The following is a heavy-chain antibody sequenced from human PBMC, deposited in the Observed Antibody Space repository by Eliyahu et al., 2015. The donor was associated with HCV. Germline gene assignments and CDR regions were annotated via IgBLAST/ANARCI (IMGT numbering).Heavy chain of an antibody. CDR3: ATGSQLVLDYYYYYGMDV. Sequence: QVQLVXSGAEVKKPGASVKVSCKVSGYTLXELSMHWVRQAPGKGLEWMGGFDPEDGETIYAQKFQGRVTMTEDTSTDTAYMELSSLRSEDTAVYYCATGSQLVLDYYYYYGMDVWGQGTTVTVSS. J-gene: IGHJ6*02. CDR1: GYTLXELS. CDR2: FDPEDGET. V-gene: IGHV1-24*01. D-gene: IGHD6-13*01.